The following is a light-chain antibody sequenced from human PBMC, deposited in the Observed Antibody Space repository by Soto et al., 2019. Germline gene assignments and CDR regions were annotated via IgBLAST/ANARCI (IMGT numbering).Light chain of an antibody. J-gene: IGLJ2*01. V-gene: IGLV1-40*01. CDR2: GNS. CDR3: QSYDISLSVV. CDR1: SSNIGAGYD. Sequence: QLVLTQPPSVSGAPGQRVTISCTGSSSNIGAGYDVHWYHQLPGTAPKLLIYGNSNRPSGVPDRFSGSKSGTSASLAITGLKDEDEADYYCQSYDISLSVVFGGGTKVTVL.